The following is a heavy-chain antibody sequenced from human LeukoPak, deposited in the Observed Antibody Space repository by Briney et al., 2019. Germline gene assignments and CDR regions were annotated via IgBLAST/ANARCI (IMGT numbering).Heavy chain of an antibody. V-gene: IGHV3-74*01. CDR2: INIDGSRT. CDR3: ARDRCSSTSCSLGFLDV. J-gene: IGHJ6*04. Sequence: SGGSLRLSCAASGFTFSTYWIHWVRQAPGKGLVWVSRINIDGSRTTYADSVKGRFTISRHNAKNTLYLQMNSLRAEDTAVYYCARDRCSSTSCSLGFLDVWGKGTTVTASS. CDR1: GFTFSTYW. D-gene: IGHD2-2*01.